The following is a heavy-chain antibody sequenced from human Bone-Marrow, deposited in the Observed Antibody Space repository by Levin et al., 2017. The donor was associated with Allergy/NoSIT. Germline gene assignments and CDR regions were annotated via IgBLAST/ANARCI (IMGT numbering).Heavy chain of an antibody. J-gene: IGHJ6*02. V-gene: IGHV3-23*01. CDR3: AKLSGQMLHGLDV. CDR2: VSTSGGNT. D-gene: IGHD3-16*01. CDR1: GFAFSSYA. Sequence: GESLKISCAASGFAFSSYAMSWVRQAPGKGLEWVSAVSTSGGNTYYADSVKGRFTISRDNSKDTLYLQMNSLRAEDTALYYCAKLSGQMLHGLDVWGQGTTVTVSS.